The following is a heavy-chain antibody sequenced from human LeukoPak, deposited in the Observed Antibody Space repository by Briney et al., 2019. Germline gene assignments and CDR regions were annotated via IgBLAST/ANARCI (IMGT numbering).Heavy chain of an antibody. CDR3: AKDLLRVELLIGYSYGFFHY. D-gene: IGHD5-18*01. CDR2: MNPNSGNT. J-gene: IGHJ4*02. V-gene: IGHV1-8*03. Sequence: ASVKVSCKASGYTFTSYDINWVRQATGQGFEWMGWMNPNSGNTGYAQKFQGRVTITRNTSISTAYMELSSLRSEDTAVYYCAKDLLRVELLIGYSYGFFHYWGQGTLVTVSS. CDR1: GYTFTSYD.